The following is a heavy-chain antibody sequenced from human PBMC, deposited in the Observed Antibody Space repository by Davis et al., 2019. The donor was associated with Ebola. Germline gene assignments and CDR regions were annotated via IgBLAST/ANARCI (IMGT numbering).Heavy chain of an antibody. CDR2: IYYSGST. V-gene: IGHV4-59*01. Sequence: SELLSSTCTVLGGSISSYYWSWIRQPPGKGLEWTGYIYYSGSTNYNPSLKSRVTISVDTSKNQFSLKLSSVTTADTAVYYCTRRSYYYDSSGYAVGGLDYWGQGTLVTVSS. D-gene: IGHD3-22*01. CDR1: GGSISSYY. J-gene: IGHJ4*02. CDR3: TRRSYYYDSSGYAVGGLDY.